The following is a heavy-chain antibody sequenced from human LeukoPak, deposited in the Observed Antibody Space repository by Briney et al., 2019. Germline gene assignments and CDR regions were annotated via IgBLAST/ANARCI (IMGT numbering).Heavy chain of an antibody. Sequence: PGGSLRLSCAASGFTFSSYWMHWVRQAPGKGLVWVSRINSDGSSTSYADSVKGRFTISRDNSKSTLYLQMNSLRAEDTAVYYCAKNGHGSGSYYPRTKYYFDYWGQGTLVTVSS. CDR1: GFTFSSYW. CDR3: AKNGHGSGSYYPRTKYYFDY. D-gene: IGHD3-10*01. V-gene: IGHV3-74*01. CDR2: INSDGSST. J-gene: IGHJ4*02.